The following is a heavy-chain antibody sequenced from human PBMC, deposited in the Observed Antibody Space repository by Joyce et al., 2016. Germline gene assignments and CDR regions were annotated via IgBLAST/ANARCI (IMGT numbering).Heavy chain of an antibody. V-gene: IGHV4-30-4*01. Sequence: QVQLQESGPGLMKPSQTLSLTCTVSGGSISRGDYFWSWLRQHPGKGLEWIGYIYYSGSTYYNPSLKSRVLISVDTSKNQFSLELNSVTAADTAVYFCARGSVVLDYWGQGALVTVSS. J-gene: IGHJ4*02. CDR2: IYYSGST. CDR3: ARGSVVLDY. CDR1: GGSISRGDYF. D-gene: IGHD2-15*01.